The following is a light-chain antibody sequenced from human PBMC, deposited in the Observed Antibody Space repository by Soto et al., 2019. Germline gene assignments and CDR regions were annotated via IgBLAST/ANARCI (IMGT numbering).Light chain of an antibody. Sequence: EIVMTQSPATLSVYPGERATLSCRASQSVSRNLAWYQQKPGQAPRLLIYGASTRATGIPARFSGSGSGTEFTLTISSLQSEDFAVYYCQQFKNWPRTFGQGTKVEIK. V-gene: IGKV3-15*01. J-gene: IGKJ1*01. CDR3: QQFKNWPRT. CDR1: QSVSRN. CDR2: GAS.